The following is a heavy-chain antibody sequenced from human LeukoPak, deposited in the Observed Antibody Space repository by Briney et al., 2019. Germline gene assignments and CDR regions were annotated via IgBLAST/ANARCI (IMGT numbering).Heavy chain of an antibody. CDR2: IKAKAHGGTT. Sequence: PGGSLRLSCAASGFTFINAWMAWVRQAPGKGLEWVGRIKAKAHGGTTDYAAPVKGRFTISRDDSKNTLYLKMNSLKTEDTAVYYCTTDGVGIEGATFDYWGQGTLVTVSS. CDR3: TTDGVGIEGATFDY. J-gene: IGHJ4*02. CDR1: GFTFINAW. D-gene: IGHD1-26*01. V-gene: IGHV3-15*01.